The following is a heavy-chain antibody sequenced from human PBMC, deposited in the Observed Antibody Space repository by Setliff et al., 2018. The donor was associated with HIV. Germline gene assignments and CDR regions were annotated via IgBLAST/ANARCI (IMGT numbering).Heavy chain of an antibody. CDR3: AQICGGYFGSGNFPH. CDR2: IDWDDDK. Sequence: PTLVNPTQTLTLTCNFSGFSLTTSGMCVSWIRQPPGKALEWLARIDWDDDKYYITSLKTRLTISKDTSKNQVVLTHTNVDPVDTATYYCAQICGGYFGSGNFPHWGLGTLVTVSS. J-gene: IGHJ4*02. V-gene: IGHV2-70*11. D-gene: IGHD3-10*01. CDR1: GFSLTTSGMC.